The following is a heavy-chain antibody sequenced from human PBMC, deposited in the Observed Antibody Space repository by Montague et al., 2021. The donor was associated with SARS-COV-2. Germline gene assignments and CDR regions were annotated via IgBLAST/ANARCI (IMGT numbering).Heavy chain of an antibody. J-gene: IGHJ6*02. D-gene: IGHD4-17*01. CDR2: IYYSGST. Sequence: SETLSLTCTVPGGSINSYYWSWIRQPPGKGLEWIGYIYYSGSTNYNPSLKSRVTISVDTSKNQFSLKLSSVTAADTAVYYCARYTRQIRLIVFDYGMDVWGQGTTVTVSS. CDR1: GGSINSYY. CDR3: ARYTRQIRLIVFDYGMDV. V-gene: IGHV4-59*01.